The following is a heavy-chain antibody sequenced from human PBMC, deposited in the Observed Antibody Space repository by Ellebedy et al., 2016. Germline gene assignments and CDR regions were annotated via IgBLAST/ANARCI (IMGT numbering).Heavy chain of an antibody. CDR3: ARDVSLYSSSPSFDF. Sequence: SETLSLXXTVSGGSVATYYWTWIRQSPGKELEWIGYVFYGGSTKYNPSLRSRVTISLHTSRNQFSLRVTSVAAADTAVYYCARDVSLYSSSPSFDFWGQGILVTVSS. D-gene: IGHD5-18*01. CDR1: GGSVATYY. CDR2: VFYGGST. V-gene: IGHV4-59*02. J-gene: IGHJ4*02.